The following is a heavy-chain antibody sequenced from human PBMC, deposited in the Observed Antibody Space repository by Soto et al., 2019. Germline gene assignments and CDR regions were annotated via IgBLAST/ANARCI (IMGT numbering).Heavy chain of an antibody. J-gene: IGHJ5*02. D-gene: IGHD2-2*01. CDR3: ARAGAGTQLGYCSSTSCYEPKYNWFDP. CDR2: INHSGST. CDR1: GGSFSGYY. V-gene: IGHV4-34*01. Sequence: QVQLQQWGAGLLKPSETLSLTCAVYGGSFSGYYWSWIRQPPGKGLEWIGEINHSGSTNYNPSLKSRVTISVDTSKNQFSLKLSSVTAADTAVYYCARAGAGTQLGYCSSTSCYEPKYNWFDPWGQGTLVTVSS.